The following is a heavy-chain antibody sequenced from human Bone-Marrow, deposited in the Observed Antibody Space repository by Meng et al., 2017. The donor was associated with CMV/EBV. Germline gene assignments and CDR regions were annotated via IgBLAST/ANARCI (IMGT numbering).Heavy chain of an antibody. CDR1: GDSVISGSYY. CDR2: IYYSGST. Sequence: GSLSLTCTVSGDSVISGSYYWSWIRQPPGKGLEWIGYIYYSGSTKYNPSLKSRVTISVDASKNQFSLRLSSVTAADTAVYYCARGGGYSSSWYPNWFDPWGQGTLVTVSS. D-gene: IGHD6-13*01. CDR3: ARGGGYSSSWYPNWFDP. V-gene: IGHV4-61*01. J-gene: IGHJ5*02.